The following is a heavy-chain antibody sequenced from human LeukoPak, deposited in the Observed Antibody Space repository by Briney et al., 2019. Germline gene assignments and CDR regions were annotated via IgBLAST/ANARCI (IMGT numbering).Heavy chain of an antibody. CDR3: ARSRTVDY. CDR2: ISSTSSTI. D-gene: IGHD4-17*01. V-gene: IGHV3-48*02. J-gene: IGHJ4*02. CDR1: GFTFDDYG. Sequence: GGSLRLSCAASGFTFDDYGMSWVRQAPGKGLEWISQISSTSSTIYYADSVKGRFTISRDNAKNSLYLQMNSLRDEDTAVYYCARSRTVDYWGQGTLVTVSS.